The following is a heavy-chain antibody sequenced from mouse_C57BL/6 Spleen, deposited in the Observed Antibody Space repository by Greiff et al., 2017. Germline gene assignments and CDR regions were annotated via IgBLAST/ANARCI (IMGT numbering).Heavy chain of an antibody. Sequence: VKLQESGAELVRPGTSVKVSCKASGYAFTNYLIEWVKQRPGQGLEWFGVINPGSGGTNYNEKFKGKVTLTADKSSSTAYMQLRRLTTEDSAVYFCARSDIPTVVARGDAMDYWGQGTSVTVAS. J-gene: IGHJ4*01. D-gene: IGHD1-1*01. CDR1: GYAFTNYL. CDR2: INPGSGGT. V-gene: IGHV1-54*01. CDR3: ARSDIPTVVARGDAMDY.